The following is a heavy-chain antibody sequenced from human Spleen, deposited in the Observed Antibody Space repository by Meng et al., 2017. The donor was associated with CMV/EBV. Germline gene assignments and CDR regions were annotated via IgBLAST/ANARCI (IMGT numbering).Heavy chain of an antibody. V-gene: IGHV4-34*01. D-gene: IGHD3-16*02. CDR1: GFAFSEHY. CDR2: VNHDGIT. Sequence: CAASGFAFSEHYMSWIRQAPGKGLEWIGQVNHDGITNYNPSLKSRLNISAATSKTQSTLRLDSVTAADSAVYYCVTSTLVAIDKFEPWGQGTLVTVSS. CDR3: VTSTLVAIDKFEP. J-gene: IGHJ5*02.